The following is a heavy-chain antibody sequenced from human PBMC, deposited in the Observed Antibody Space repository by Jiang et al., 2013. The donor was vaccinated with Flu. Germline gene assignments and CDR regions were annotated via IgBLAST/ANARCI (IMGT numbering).Heavy chain of an antibody. V-gene: IGHV7-4-1*02. D-gene: IGHD2-2*01. CDR3: AREEDRTSGRIFP. J-gene: IGHJ5*02. CDR1: GYTFISYA. Sequence: KASGYTFISYAMNWVRQALDKGLSGWDGSTPTVGTQRMPRGFTGRFVFSLDTSVSTAYLQTSSLKAEDTAMYYCAREEDRTSGRIFPWGQGTLVTVSS. CDR2: STPTVGT.